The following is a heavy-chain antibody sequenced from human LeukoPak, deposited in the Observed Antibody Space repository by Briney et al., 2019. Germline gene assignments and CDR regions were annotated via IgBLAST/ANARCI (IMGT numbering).Heavy chain of an antibody. CDR2: IYPGDTVT. J-gene: IGHJ6*02. V-gene: IGHV5-51*01. Sequence: GESLKISCKGSGYSFINYWIGWVRQMPGKGLEWMGIIYPGDTVTIYSPSFQGQVTISDDKSIGTAYLQWSSLKASDTAIYYCARGVLYSTKYFSYYYYGMDVWGQGTTVTVSS. CDR1: GYSFINYW. CDR3: ARGVLYSTKYFSYYYYGMDV. D-gene: IGHD2-2*01.